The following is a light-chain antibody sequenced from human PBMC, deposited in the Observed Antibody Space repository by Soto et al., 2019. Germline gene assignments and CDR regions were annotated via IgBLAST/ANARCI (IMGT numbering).Light chain of an antibody. CDR2: DVS. J-gene: IGLJ1*01. V-gene: IGLV2-11*01. CDR1: SSDVGGYNY. CDR3: CSYAGSDYV. Sequence: QSALTQPRSVSGSPGQSVTISCTGTSSDVGGYNYVSWYQQHPGKAPKLMIYDVSKRPSGVPDRFSGSKSGNTASLTISGXXXXXEAXYYCCSYAGSDYVFGTGTKLTVL.